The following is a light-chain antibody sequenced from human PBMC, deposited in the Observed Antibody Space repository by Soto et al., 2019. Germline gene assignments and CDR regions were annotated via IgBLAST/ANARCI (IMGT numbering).Light chain of an antibody. CDR3: RQYGTSPGFP. CDR2: DSS. Sequence: DIQMTQSPSTLSAYVGDRVVITCRASQNINGWLAWHQQRPGTAPKLLIHDSSTLQSGVPSRFSGSGSGTEFTLTISSLQPDDFAVYYCRQYGTSPGFPVGGGTKVDIK. CDR1: QNINGW. J-gene: IGKJ4*01. V-gene: IGKV1-5*01.